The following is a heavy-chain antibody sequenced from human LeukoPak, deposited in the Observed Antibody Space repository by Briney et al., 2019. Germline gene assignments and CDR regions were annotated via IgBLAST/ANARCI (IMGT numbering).Heavy chain of an antibody. D-gene: IGHD6-13*01. CDR2: ISAYNGNT. J-gene: IGHJ6*02. CDR1: GYTFTSYG. CDR3: ARDQYSSSWYPYYYGMDV. V-gene: IGHV1-18*01. Sequence: ASVKVSCKASGYTFTSYGISWVRQAPGQGLEWMGWISAYNGNTNYAQKLQGRVTMTTDTSTSTAYMELRSLRSDDTAVYYCARDQYSSSWYPYYYGMDVWGQGTTVTVSS.